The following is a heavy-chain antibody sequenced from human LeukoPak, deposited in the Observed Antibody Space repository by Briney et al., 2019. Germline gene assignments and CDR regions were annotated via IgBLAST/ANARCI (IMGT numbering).Heavy chain of an antibody. CDR2: INPNSGGT. Sequence: ASVKVSCKASGYTFTGYYMHWVRQAPGQGLEWMGWINPNSGGTNYAQKFQGRVTMTRDTSINTVYMEVNSLRSDDTAVYSCARESLGGLKYFDDWGQGILVTVSS. V-gene: IGHV1-2*02. CDR3: ARESLGGLKYFDD. J-gene: IGHJ4*02. D-gene: IGHD3-16*01. CDR1: GYTFTGYY.